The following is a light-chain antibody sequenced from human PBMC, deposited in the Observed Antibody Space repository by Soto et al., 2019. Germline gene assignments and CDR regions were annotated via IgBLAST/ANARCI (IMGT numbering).Light chain of an antibody. CDR1: QSVDRW. Sequence: DIQMTQSPSTLSASVGDRVTITCRASQSVDRWLAWYQQRPGKAPKALINKASNLESGVPSRFSGSGSGTEFTLTIPSLQPGDIATYYCQQYTTLVTFGQGTMVEMK. CDR2: KAS. CDR3: QQYTTLVT. J-gene: IGKJ1*01. V-gene: IGKV1-5*03.